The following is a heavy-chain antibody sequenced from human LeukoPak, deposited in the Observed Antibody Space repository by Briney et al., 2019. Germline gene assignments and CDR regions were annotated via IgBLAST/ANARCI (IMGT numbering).Heavy chain of an antibody. CDR3: ARDSEYSSGWEGFDY. CDR1: GGSVSSGSYY. J-gene: IGHJ4*02. D-gene: IGHD6-19*01. CDR2: IYYSGST. V-gene: IGHV4-61*01. Sequence: SETLSLTCTVSGGSVSSGSYYWSWIRQPPGKGLEWIGYIYYSGSTNYNPSRKSRVTISVDTSKNQFSLKLSSVTAADTAVYYCARDSEYSSGWEGFDYWGQGTLVTVSS.